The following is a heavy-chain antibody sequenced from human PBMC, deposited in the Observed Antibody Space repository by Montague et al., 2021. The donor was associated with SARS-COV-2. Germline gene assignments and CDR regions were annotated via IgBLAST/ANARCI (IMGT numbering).Heavy chain of an antibody. V-gene: IGHV3-23*01. CDR1: GFTFSSSA. D-gene: IGHD2-2*01. J-gene: IGHJ4*02. Sequence: SLRLSCAASGFTFSSSAMSWVRQAPGKGLEWVSTISGGGVSTYYADSVKGRFTISRDNSKNTLYLQMNNLRAEDTAVYYCARAPPISAVSSPRRNQFFFDSWGQGTLVTVSS. CDR2: ISGGGVST. CDR3: ARAPPISAVSSPRRNQFFFDS.